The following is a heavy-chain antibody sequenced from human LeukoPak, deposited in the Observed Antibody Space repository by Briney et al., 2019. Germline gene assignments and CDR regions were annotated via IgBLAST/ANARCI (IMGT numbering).Heavy chain of an antibody. V-gene: IGHV3-30*18. CDR2: ISYDGSNK. Sequence: GGPLRLSCAACGFTFSSYGMHWLRQAPGKGLEGVAVISYDGSNKYYADSVKGRFTISRDNSKNTLYLQMNSLRAEDTAVYYCAKHSSSWHADYWGQGTLVTVSS. CDR1: GFTFSSYG. CDR3: AKHSSSWHADY. D-gene: IGHD6-13*01. J-gene: IGHJ4*02.